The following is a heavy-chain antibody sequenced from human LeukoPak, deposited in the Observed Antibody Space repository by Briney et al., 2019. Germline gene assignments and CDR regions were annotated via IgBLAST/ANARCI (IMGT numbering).Heavy chain of an antibody. CDR3: AADGTTVHYYYHGMDV. J-gene: IGHJ6*02. V-gene: IGHV1-58*01. Sequence: SVKVSCKASGFTFTSSAVQWVRQARGQRLEWIGWIVVGSGNTNYAQKFQERVTITRDMSTSTAYMELSSLRSEDTAVYYCAADGTTVHYYYHGMDVWGQGTTVTVSS. D-gene: IGHD4-11*01. CDR2: IVVGSGNT. CDR1: GFTFTSSA.